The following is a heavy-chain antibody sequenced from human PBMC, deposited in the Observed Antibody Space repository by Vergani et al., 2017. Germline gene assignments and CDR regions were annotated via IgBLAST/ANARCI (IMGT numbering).Heavy chain of an antibody. CDR3: ARDALDPYRLLALYYYYGMDV. Sequence: EVQLVESGGGLVKPGGSLRLSCAASGFTFSSYSMNWVRQAPGKGLEWVSSISSSSSDIYYADSVKGRFTISRDNAKNSLYLQMNSLRAEDTAVYYCARDALDPYRLLALYYYYGMDVWGQGTTVTVSS. CDR1: GFTFSSYS. CDR2: ISSSSSDI. D-gene: IGHD2-2*01. J-gene: IGHJ6*02. V-gene: IGHV3-21*01.